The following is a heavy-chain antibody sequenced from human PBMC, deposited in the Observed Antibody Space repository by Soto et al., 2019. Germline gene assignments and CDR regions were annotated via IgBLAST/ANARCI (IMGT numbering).Heavy chain of an antibody. J-gene: IGHJ4*02. V-gene: IGHV4-34*01. CDR2: INHSGST. CDR1: GGSFSGYY. D-gene: IGHD6-13*01. CDR3: ARGRSGYINNSTTAYFYS. Sequence: SETLSLTCAVYGGSFSGYYWSWIRQPPGKGLEWIGEINHSGSTNYNPSLKSRVTISVDTSKNQFSLKLSSVTAADTAVYYCARGRSGYINNSTTAYFYSLGQGTLVPVSS.